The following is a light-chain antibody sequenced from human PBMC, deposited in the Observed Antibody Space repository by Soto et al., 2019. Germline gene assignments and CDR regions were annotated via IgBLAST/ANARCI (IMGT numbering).Light chain of an antibody. Sequence: EIVLTQSPATRSLSPGERATLSCRASQSVSSYLAWYQQKPGQAPRLLIYAASSRPTGIPDRFSGSGSGTDFTLTISRLEPEDFAVYYCQYYVTSPTFGGGTKVDIK. CDR1: QSVSSY. J-gene: IGKJ4*01. CDR3: QYYVTSPT. V-gene: IGKV3-20*01. CDR2: AAS.